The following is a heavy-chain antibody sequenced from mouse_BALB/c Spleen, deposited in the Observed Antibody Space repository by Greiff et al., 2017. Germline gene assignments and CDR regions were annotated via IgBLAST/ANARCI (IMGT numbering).Heavy chain of an antibody. V-gene: IGHV1-87*01. CDR2: IYPGDGDT. D-gene: IGHD4-1*01. J-gene: IGHJ3*01. CDR1: GYTFTSYW. Sequence: QVQLQQSGAELARPGASVKLSCKASGYTFTSYWMQWVKQRPRQGLEWIGAIYPGDGDTRYTQKFKGKATLTSDKSSSTAYMELSSLTSEDSAVYYCAREANWDGGFAYWGQGTLVTVSA. CDR3: AREANWDGGFAY.